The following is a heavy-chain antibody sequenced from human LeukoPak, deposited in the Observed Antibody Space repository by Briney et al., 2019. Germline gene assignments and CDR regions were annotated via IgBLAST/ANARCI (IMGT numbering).Heavy chain of an antibody. J-gene: IGHJ4*02. V-gene: IGHV3-33*01. D-gene: IGHD3-22*01. CDR2: IWYDGTNK. CDR3: ARDTESSGYYYPDY. Sequence: PGGSLRLSCAASGFTFSSYGMHWVRQAPGKGLEWVAVIWYDGTNKYYTDSVKGRFTISRDNSKNTLYLQMNSLRAEDTAFYFCARDTESSGYYYPDYWGQGTLVTVSS. CDR1: GFTFSSYG.